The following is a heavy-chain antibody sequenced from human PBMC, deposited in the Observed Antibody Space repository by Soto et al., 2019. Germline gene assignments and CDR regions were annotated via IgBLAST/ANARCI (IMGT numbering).Heavy chain of an antibody. J-gene: IGHJ5*02. CDR1: GDSISNFHW. CDR2: IFHSGST. Sequence: VQLHESGPGLVKASGTLSLTCAVSGDSISNFHWWTWLRQPPGRGLEWIGEIFHSGSTTYNPSLKSRVTISADKSANPFSLHLNSVTAADTAVYYCARDGGEWLQSGGGGFDPWGPGILVIVSS. V-gene: IGHV4-4*02. D-gene: IGHD3-10*01. CDR3: ARDGGEWLQSGGGGFDP.